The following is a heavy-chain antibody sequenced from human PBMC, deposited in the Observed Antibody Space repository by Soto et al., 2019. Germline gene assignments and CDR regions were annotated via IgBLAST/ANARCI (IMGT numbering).Heavy chain of an antibody. D-gene: IGHD2-8*02. CDR1: GYCFTSYC. J-gene: IGHJ4*02. CDR3: GKHDVLVEATGGPEDY. V-gene: IGHV5-51*01. CDR2: IYPGDSDT. Sequence: GESLKISCTGSGYCFTSYCIGWVRPMPGKGLERMGIIYPGDSDTRYSPSFQGQVTISADKTISTAYLQWSSLKASETSMYYYGKHDVLVEATGGPEDYWGQGTLVTVSS.